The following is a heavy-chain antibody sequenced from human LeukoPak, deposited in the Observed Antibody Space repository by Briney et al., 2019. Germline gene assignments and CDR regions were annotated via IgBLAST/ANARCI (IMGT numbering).Heavy chain of an antibody. CDR1: GVTFSSYE. Sequence: GGSLRLSCTASGVTFSSYEMNWVREARGKGLEWVSHISSSGTIIYYADSVKGRFTISRDNAENSLYLQMNSLRAEDTAVYYCARAMTSWGQGTLVTVSS. CDR2: ISSSGTII. CDR3: ARAMTS. J-gene: IGHJ4*02. D-gene: IGHD4-11*01. V-gene: IGHV3-48*03.